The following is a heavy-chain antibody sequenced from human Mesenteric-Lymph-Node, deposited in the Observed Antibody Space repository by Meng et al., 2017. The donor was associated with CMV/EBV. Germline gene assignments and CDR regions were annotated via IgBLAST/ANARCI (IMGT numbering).Heavy chain of an antibody. Sequence: SISSGGYYWSWNRQHPGKGLEWIGYIYYSGSTYYNPSLKSRVTISVDTSKNQFSLKLSSVTAADTAVYYCARSRPTYSSGWSNYFDYWGQGTLVTVSS. CDR1: SISSGGYY. J-gene: IGHJ4*02. D-gene: IGHD6-19*01. CDR2: IYYSGST. V-gene: IGHV4-31*02. CDR3: ARSRPTYSSGWSNYFDY.